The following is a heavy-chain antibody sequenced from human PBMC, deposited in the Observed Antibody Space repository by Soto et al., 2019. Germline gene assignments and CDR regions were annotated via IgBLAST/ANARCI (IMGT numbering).Heavy chain of an antibody. J-gene: IGHJ3*02. CDR1: GFTFSSYA. CDR3: AKQKAVVAGTVGAFDI. V-gene: IGHV3-23*01. CDR2: ISGSGGST. Sequence: LRLSCAASGFTFSSYAMSWVRQAPGKGLEWVSAISGSGGSTYYADSVKGRFTISRDNSKNTLYLQMNSLRAEDTAVYYCAKQKAVVAGTVGAFDIWGQGTMVTVSS. D-gene: IGHD6-19*01.